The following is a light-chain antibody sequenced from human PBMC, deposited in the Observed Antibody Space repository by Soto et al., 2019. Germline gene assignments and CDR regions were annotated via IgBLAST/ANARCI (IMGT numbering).Light chain of an antibody. V-gene: IGKV3-20*01. Sequence: EIVLNQSPGTLSLSPGEIATLSCRASQSVISSYLAWYQKKPGQAPRLLIYGASRRATGIPDRFSGSGSGTDFTLTSSRLEPEAFAVYFCQQYGSSPQTFGQGTKVEIK. CDR2: GAS. CDR1: QSVISSY. CDR3: QQYGSSPQT. J-gene: IGKJ1*01.